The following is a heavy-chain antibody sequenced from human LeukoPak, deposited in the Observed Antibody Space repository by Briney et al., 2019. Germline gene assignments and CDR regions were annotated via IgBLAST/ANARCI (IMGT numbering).Heavy chain of an antibody. J-gene: IGHJ6*02. CDR1: GFSFSSSW. Sequence: GGSLRLSCAASGFSFSSSWMYWVRQAPGKEFVWVSRISGDGSLTSYADSVRGRFTISRDNAKETLYLQVTSLRVEDTAVYSCASLLTPYHGSGGGGMDVWGQGTTVTVSS. D-gene: IGHD3-10*01. V-gene: IGHV3-74*01. CDR3: ASLLTPYHGSGGGGMDV. CDR2: ISGDGSLT.